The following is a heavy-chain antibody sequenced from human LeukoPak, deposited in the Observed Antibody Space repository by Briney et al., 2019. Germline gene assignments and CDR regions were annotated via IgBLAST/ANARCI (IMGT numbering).Heavy chain of an antibody. CDR2: IIPILGIA. Sequence: SVKVSCKASGGTFSSYAISWVRQAPGQGLEWMGRIIPILGIANYAQEFQGRVTITADKSTSTAYMELSSLRSEDTAVYYCARDSAIVGATSGDYWGQGTLVTVSS. CDR3: ARDSAIVGATSGDY. J-gene: IGHJ4*02. CDR1: GGTFSSYA. V-gene: IGHV1-69*04. D-gene: IGHD1-26*01.